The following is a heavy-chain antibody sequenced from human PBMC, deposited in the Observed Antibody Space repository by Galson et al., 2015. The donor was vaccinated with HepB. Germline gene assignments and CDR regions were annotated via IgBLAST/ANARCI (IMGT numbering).Heavy chain of an antibody. D-gene: IGHD4-23*01. CDR1: GFTFSSYG. CDR3: ARAMTSVEKYALDI. J-gene: IGHJ3*02. V-gene: IGHV3-74*01. CDR2: INSDGTIT. Sequence: SLRLSCAASGFTFSSYGMHWVRQGPGKGLVWVSHINSDGTITNYEDSVKGRFTISRDNAKNTLYLQMNSLRAEDTAVYYCARAMTSVEKYALDIWGQGTMVTVS.